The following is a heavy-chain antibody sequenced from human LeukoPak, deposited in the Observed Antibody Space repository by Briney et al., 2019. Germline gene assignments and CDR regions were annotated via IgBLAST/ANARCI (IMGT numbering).Heavy chain of an antibody. CDR2: VFHSVST. CDR1: AYSISNGYY. J-gene: IGHJ4*02. CDR3: ARLVGARSQADH. V-gene: IGHV4-38-2*01. Sequence: SETLSLTCAVSAYSISNGYYWGWIRQPPGKGREGIGSVFHSVSTFYSPSLKSRVTMSVDTSKNQFSLNLSSVTAADTALYYCARLVGARSQADHWGQGTLVTVSS. D-gene: IGHD1-26*01.